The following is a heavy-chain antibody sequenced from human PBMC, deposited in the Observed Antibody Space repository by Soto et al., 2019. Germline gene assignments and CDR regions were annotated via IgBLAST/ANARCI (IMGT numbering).Heavy chain of an antibody. CDR2: ISPNSGAT. CDR3: ARQHTLDSSAWYN. J-gene: IGHJ4*02. CDR1: GYTFIGHY. D-gene: IGHD6-19*01. Sequence: GASVKVSCKASGYTFIGHYMHWGRQAPGQGLEWMGCISPNSGATNYSPSFEGQVTMSVDKSSNTAYVHWTSLKASDTAIYYCARQHTLDSSAWYNWGQGTLVTVSS. V-gene: IGHV1-2*02.